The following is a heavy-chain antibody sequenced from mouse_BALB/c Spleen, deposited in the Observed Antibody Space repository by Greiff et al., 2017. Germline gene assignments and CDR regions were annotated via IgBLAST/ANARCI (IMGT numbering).Heavy chain of an antibody. CDR3: ARHGNYGAWFAY. Sequence: EVKLLESGGGLVQPGGSLKLSCAASGFDFSRYWMSWVRQAPGKGLEWIGEINPDSSTINYTPSLKDKFIISRDNAKNTLYLQMSKVRSEDTALYYCARHGNYGAWFAYWGQGTLVTVSA. D-gene: IGHD2-1*01. J-gene: IGHJ3*01. CDR2: INPDSSTI. V-gene: IGHV4-1*02. CDR1: GFDFSRYW.